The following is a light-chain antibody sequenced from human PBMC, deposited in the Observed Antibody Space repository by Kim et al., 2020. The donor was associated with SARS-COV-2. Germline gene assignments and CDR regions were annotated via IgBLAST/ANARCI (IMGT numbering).Light chain of an antibody. J-gene: IGLJ3*02. Sequence: SYELTQPLSVSVALGQTARLTCGGNNIGSKNVHWYQQKPGQAPVLVIYRDSNRPSGIPERFSGSNSRNTATLTISRAQAGVEADYHCQVWDSSTGVFGGG. CDR1: NIGSKN. V-gene: IGLV3-9*01. CDR3: QVWDSSTGV. CDR2: RDS.